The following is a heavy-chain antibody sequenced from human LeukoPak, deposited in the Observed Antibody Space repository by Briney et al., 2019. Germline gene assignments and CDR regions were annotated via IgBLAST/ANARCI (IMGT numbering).Heavy chain of an antibody. CDR1: GGSISSYY. CDR2: IYYSGST. J-gene: IGHJ3*02. Sequence: PSETPSLTCTVSGGSISSYYWSWIRQPPGKGLEWIGYIYYSGSTNYNPSLKSRVTISVDTSKNQFSLKLSSVTAADTAVYYCARGAAVAGTGAFDIWGQGTMVTVSS. V-gene: IGHV4-59*01. CDR3: ARGAAVAGTGAFDI. D-gene: IGHD6-19*01.